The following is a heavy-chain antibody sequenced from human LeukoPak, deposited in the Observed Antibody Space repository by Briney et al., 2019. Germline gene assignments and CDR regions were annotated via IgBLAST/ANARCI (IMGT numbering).Heavy chain of an antibody. J-gene: IGHJ4*02. CDR2: IRYDGSNK. CDR1: GFTFSSYG. D-gene: IGHD1-7*01. V-gene: IGHV3-30*02. CDR3: AKDAMTLENRWNYRSKTDHEY. Sequence: GGSLRLSCAASGFTFSSYGMHWVRQAPGKGLEWVAFIRYDGSNKYYADSVKGRFTISRDNSKNTLYLQMNNLRADDTATYYCAKDAMTLENRWNYRSKTDHEYWGQGTLVAVSS.